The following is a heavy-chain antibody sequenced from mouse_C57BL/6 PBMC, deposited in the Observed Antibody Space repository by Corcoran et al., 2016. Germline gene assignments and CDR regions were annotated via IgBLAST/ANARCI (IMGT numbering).Heavy chain of an antibody. V-gene: IGHV1-66*01. CDR2: IYPGSGNT. CDR3: VRRGHGSSYGFAY. D-gene: IGHD1-1*01. J-gene: IGHJ3*01. CDR1: GYSFTSYY. Sequence: QVQLQQSGPELVKPGASVKISCKASGYSFTSYYIHWVKQRPGQGLEWIGWIYPGSGNTKYNEKFKGKATLTADTSSSTAYMQLSSLTSEDSAVYYCVRRGHGSSYGFAYWGQGTLVTVSA.